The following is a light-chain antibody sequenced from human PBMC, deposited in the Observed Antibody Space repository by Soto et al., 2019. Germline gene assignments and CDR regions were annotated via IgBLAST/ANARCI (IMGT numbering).Light chain of an antibody. CDR3: QQYGSWIT. CDR2: GAS. V-gene: IGKV3-20*01. CDR1: QSVSSSY. Sequence: EIVLTQSPGTLSLSPGERATLSCRASQSVSSSYLAWYQQKPGQAPRLLIYGASSRATGIPDRFSGSGSGTDFTLTISRLEPEDFAVYYCQQYGSWITFGQGALPEI. J-gene: IGKJ5*01.